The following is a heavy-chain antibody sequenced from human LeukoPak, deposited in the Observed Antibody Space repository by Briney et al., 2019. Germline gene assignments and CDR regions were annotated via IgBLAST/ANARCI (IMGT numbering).Heavy chain of an antibody. D-gene: IGHD4-17*01. CDR1: GYTFTSYG. CDR3: ARESMTTVTSYYFDY. J-gene: IGHJ4*02. V-gene: IGHV1-3*01. CDR2: INAGNGNT. Sequence: GASVKVSCKASGYTFTSYGISWVRQAPGQRLEWMGWINAGNGNTKYSQKFQGRVTITRDTSASTAYMELSSLRSEDTAVYYCARESMTTVTSYYFDYWGQGTLVTVSS.